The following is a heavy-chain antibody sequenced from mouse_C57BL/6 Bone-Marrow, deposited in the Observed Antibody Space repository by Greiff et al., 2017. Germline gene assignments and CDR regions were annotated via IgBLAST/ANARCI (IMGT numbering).Heavy chain of an antibody. V-gene: IGHV1-54*01. CDR3: AREIYYEYDYDAMDY. CDR2: INPGSGGT. J-gene: IGHJ4*01. CDR1: GYAFTNYL. D-gene: IGHD2-4*01. Sequence: QVQLKESGAELVRPGTSVKVSCKASGYAFTNYLIEWVKQRPGQGLEWIGVINPGSGGTNYNEKFKGKATLTADKSSSTAYMQLSSLTSEDSAVYFCAREIYYEYDYDAMDYWGRGTSVTVSS.